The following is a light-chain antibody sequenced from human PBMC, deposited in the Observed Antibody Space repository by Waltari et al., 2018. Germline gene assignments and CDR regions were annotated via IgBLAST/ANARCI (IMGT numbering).Light chain of an antibody. V-gene: IGLV4-69*01. Sequence: LVLTQSPSASASLGASVKLTCRLSSGYSSNAIAWLQQHPGKGPRYLMKVNSDGSHRKGDDIPDRFSASNSGTEYYLTISSLQSEDEADYYCQTGGHGTWVFGGGTKLTVL. CDR2: VNSDGSH. CDR1: SGYSSNA. J-gene: IGLJ3*02. CDR3: QTGGHGTWV.